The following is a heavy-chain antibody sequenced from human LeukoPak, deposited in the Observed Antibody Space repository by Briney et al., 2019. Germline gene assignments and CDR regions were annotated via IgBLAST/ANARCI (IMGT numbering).Heavy chain of an antibody. CDR1: GYTFTGFY. Sequence: ASVKVSCKPSGYTFTGFYIHWGRQAPGQGLEWMGWISPDSGGTDYAQRFQGRVTMTRDTSITTAYMDLSSLRSDDTAVYYCAIQPWGSGNNWYFDLWGRGTLVTVSS. J-gene: IGHJ2*01. CDR2: ISPDSGGT. CDR3: AIQPWGSGNNWYFDL. V-gene: IGHV1-2*02. D-gene: IGHD7-27*01.